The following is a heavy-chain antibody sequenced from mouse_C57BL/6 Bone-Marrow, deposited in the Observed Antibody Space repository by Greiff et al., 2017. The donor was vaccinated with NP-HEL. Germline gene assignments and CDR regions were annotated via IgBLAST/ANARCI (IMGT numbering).Heavy chain of an antibody. Sequence: EVQLQESGPGLVKPSQSLSLTCSVTGYSITSGYYWNWIRQFPGNKLEWMGYISYDGSNNYNPSLKNRISITRDTSKNQFFLKLNSVTTEDTATYYCARDQGLVEDYYFDYWGQGTTLTVSS. V-gene: IGHV3-6*01. CDR3: ARDQGLVEDYYFDY. J-gene: IGHJ2*01. CDR1: GYSITSGYY. CDR2: ISYDGSN. D-gene: IGHD1-1*02.